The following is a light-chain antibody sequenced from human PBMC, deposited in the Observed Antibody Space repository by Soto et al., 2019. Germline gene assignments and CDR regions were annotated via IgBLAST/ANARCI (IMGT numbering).Light chain of an antibody. V-gene: IGKV1-9*01. CDR1: QGISRS. CDR2: DAS. Sequence: DIQLAQSPSFLSASVGDRVTITCRASQGISRSLAWYQQKPGKAPKLLIYDASTLQSGVPSRFSGSGSGTEITLTISSLQPDDFATYYCQHYNSYSEAFGQGTKVDIK. CDR3: QHYNSYSEA. J-gene: IGKJ1*01.